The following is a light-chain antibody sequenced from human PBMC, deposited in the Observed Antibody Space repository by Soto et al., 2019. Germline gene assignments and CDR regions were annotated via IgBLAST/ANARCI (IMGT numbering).Light chain of an antibody. CDR2: GAF. J-gene: IGKJ5*01. CDR3: QQYGSLIT. V-gene: IGKV3-20*01. Sequence: EIVLTQSPGTLSLYPGERATLSCRASQSLSSSDLAWHQQKPGQAPRPVIYGAFGRATGIPDRFSGSGSGTDFTLTISRLEPEDFAVYYCQQYGSLITFGQGTRLEI. CDR1: QSLSSSD.